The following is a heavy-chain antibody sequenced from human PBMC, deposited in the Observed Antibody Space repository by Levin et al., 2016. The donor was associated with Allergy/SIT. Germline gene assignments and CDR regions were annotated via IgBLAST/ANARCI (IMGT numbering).Heavy chain of an antibody. D-gene: IGHD6-19*01. CDR1: GYTFTGYY. CDR3: AASAVAGTRYFDY. J-gene: IGHJ4*02. Sequence: ASVKVSCKASGYTFTGYYMHWVRQAPGQGLEWMGWINPNNGNTNYAQKLQGRVTMTTDTSTSTAYMELRSLRSDDTAVYYCAASAVAGTRYFDYWGQGTLVTVSS. CDR2: INPNNGNT. V-gene: IGHV1-18*04.